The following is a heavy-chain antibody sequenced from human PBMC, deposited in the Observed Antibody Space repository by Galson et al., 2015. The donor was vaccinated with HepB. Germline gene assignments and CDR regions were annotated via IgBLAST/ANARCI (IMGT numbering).Heavy chain of an antibody. Sequence: LSLTCAVYGGSFSGYYWSWIRQPPGKGLEWIGEINHSGSTNYNPSLKSRVTISVDTSKNQFSLKLSSVTAADTAVYYCARGFSGITATRRWFDPWGQGTLVTVSS. CDR2: INHSGST. V-gene: IGHV4-34*01. D-gene: IGHD2-15*01. CDR1: GGSFSGYY. J-gene: IGHJ5*02. CDR3: ARGFSGITATRRWFDP.